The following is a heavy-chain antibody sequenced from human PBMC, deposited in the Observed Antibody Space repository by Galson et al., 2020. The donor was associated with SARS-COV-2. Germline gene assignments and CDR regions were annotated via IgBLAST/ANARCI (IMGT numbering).Heavy chain of an antibody. Sequence: GGSLRLSCAASGFTFNYFAFHWVRQAPGKGLEWVAVISLDAGKTYYGESVKGRFTISRDNSNNTLYLQIHSLRTEDTAVYYCARDAYNWIDGTYYDRGMDVWGQGTPVTVSS. V-gene: IGHV3-30-3*01. D-gene: IGHD1-1*01. CDR3: ARDAYNWIDGTYYDRGMDV. J-gene: IGHJ6*02. CDR2: ISLDAGKT. CDR1: GFTFNYFA.